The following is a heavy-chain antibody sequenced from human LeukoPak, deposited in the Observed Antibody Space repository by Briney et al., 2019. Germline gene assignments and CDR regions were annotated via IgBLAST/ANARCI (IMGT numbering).Heavy chain of an antibody. D-gene: IGHD2-15*01. CDR2: ISSSSSYI. Sequence: GGSLRLSCAASGFTFSSYSMNWVRQAPGKGLEWVSSISSSSSYIYYADSVKGRFTISRDNAKNSLYLQMNSLRAEDPAVYYCARDGEDIVVVVAATEGAYYFDYWGQGTLVTVSS. CDR3: ARDGEDIVVVVAATEGAYYFDY. V-gene: IGHV3-21*01. J-gene: IGHJ4*02. CDR1: GFTFSSYS.